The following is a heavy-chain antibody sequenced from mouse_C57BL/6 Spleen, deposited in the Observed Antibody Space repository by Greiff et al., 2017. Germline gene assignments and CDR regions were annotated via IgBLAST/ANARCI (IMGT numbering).Heavy chain of an antibody. Sequence: EVQRVESGGGLVKPGGSLKLSCAASGFTFSSYAMSWVRQTPEKRLEWVATISDGGSYTYYPDNVKGRFTISRDNAKNNLYLQMSHLKSEDTAMYYCARDKAYSYGIPLDYWGQGTTLTVSS. CDR1: GFTFSSYA. V-gene: IGHV5-4*01. J-gene: IGHJ2*01. CDR2: ISDGGSYT. D-gene: IGHD1-1*01. CDR3: ARDKAYSYGIPLDY.